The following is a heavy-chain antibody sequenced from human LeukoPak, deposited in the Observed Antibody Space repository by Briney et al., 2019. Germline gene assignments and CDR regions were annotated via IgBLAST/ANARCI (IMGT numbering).Heavy chain of an antibody. V-gene: IGHV4-31*01. CDR3: ARGVYCGDGCYSGTDS. CDR2: IQSSGTT. D-gene: IGHD2-21*02. CDR1: GGSIDRVIYY. J-gene: IGHJ5*01. Sequence: SETLSLTCTVSGGSIDRVIYYWTWIRQHPGKGLEWIGYIQSSGTTYYNPSLKSLGTISADTSKNQFSLNLRSATAADTAVYYCARGVYCGDGCYSGTDSWGQGALVTVSS.